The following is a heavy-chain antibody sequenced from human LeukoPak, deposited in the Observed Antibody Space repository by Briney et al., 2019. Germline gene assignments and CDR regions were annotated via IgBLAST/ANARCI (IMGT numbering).Heavy chain of an antibody. Sequence: SETLSLTRTVSGGSISSYYWSWIRQPAGKGLEWIGRIYTSGSTNYNPSLKSRVTMSVDTSKNQFSLKLSPVTAADTAVYYCARDGSICSGGSCYDYFDYWGQGTLVTVSS. CDR1: GGSISSYY. CDR2: IYTSGST. V-gene: IGHV4-4*07. D-gene: IGHD2-15*01. CDR3: ARDGSICSGGSCYDYFDY. J-gene: IGHJ4*02.